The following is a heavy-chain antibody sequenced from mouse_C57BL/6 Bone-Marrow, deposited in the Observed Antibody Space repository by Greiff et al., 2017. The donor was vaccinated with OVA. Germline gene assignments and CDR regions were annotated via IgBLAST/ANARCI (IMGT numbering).Heavy chain of an antibody. D-gene: IGHD1-1*01. J-gene: IGHJ3*01. CDR3: ARDLYYYGSSAWFAY. V-gene: IGHV1-22*01. CDR2: INPNNGGT. CDR1: GYTFTDYN. Sequence: EVQLQQSGPELVKPGASVKMSCKASGYTFTDYNMHWVKQSHGKSLEWIGYINPNNGGTSYNQKFKGKATLTVNKSSSTAYMELRSLTSEDSAVYYGARDLYYYGSSAWFAYWGQGTLVTVSA.